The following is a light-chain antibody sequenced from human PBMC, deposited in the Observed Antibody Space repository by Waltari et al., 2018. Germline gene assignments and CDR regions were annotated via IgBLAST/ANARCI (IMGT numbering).Light chain of an antibody. CDR1: QSVLYNSNNRNY. CDR2: WAS. Sequence: DIVMNQAPDSLAVSLGERATINCKSSQSVLYNSNNRNYLAWYQQEPGQPPKLLIYWASTRESGVPDRFDGSGSGTDFTLTITSLQAEDVAVYYCQQYYSRPLTFGGGTKVEIK. V-gene: IGKV4-1*01. CDR3: QQYYSRPLT. J-gene: IGKJ4*01.